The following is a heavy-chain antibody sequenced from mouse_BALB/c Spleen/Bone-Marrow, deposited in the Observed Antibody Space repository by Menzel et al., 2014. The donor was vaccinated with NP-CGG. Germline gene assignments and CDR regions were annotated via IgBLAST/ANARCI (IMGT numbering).Heavy chain of an antibody. CDR2: IYPGDGST. CDR1: GYTFTSYY. J-gene: IGHJ3*01. D-gene: IGHD2-2*01. CDR3: AICYGYDEFAY. Sequence: VQGVESGPELVKPGASVKMSCKASGYTFTSYYIHWVKQRPGQGLEWIGWIYPGDGSTKYNEKFKGKTTLTADRSSSTAYMLLSSLTSEDSAIYFCAICYGYDEFAYWGQGTLVTVSA. V-gene: IGHV1S56*01.